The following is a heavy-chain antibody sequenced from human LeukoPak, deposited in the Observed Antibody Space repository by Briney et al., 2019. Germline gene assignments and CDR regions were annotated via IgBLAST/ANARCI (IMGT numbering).Heavy chain of an antibody. CDR3: AKYLGKYSYGYSGLDY. D-gene: IGHD5-18*01. J-gene: IGHJ4*02. V-gene: IGHV3-23*01. Sequence: GGSLRLSCAASGFTFSSCAMTWVRQAPGKGLEWVSSLSGSGASTFYADSVKGRFTISRDNSKNTLSLQMSSLRAKDTAVYFCAKYLGKYSYGYSGLDYWGQGTLVTVSS. CDR2: LSGSGAST. CDR1: GFTFSSCA.